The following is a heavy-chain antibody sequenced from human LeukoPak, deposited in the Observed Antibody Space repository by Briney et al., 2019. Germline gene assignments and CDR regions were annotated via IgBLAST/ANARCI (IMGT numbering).Heavy chain of an antibody. J-gene: IGHJ6*03. V-gene: IGHV1-69*01. CDR2: IIPIFGTA. D-gene: IGHD6-6*01. Sequence: SVKGSCKASGGTFSSYAISWVRQAPGQGLEWMGGIIPIFGTANYAQKIQGRVTITADESTSTAYMELSSLRSGDTAVYYCARVASSSYYYYYYMDVWGKGTTVTVSS. CDR1: GGTFSSYA. CDR3: ARVASSSYYYYYYMDV.